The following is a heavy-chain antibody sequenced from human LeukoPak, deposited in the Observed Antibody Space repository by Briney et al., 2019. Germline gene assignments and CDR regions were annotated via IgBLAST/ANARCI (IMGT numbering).Heavy chain of an antibody. CDR2: INPNSGDT. J-gene: IGHJ4*02. CDR1: GSTFTAYY. V-gene: IGHV1-2*02. D-gene: IGHD2-21*02. CDR3: AREGSCGGDCYNPTL. Sequence: ASVKVSCKASGSTFTAYYIHWVRQAPGQGLEWMGWINPNSGDTNYAQKFQGRVTMTRDTSISTAYMELSSLIFDDTAVYYCAREGSCGGDCYNPTLWGQGTLVTVSS.